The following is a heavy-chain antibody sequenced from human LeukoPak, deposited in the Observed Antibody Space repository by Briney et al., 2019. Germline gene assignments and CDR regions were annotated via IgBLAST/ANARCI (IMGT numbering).Heavy chain of an antibody. D-gene: IGHD3-22*01. Sequence: GASVKVSCKASGGTFSSYAISWVRQAPGQALEWMGGIIPIFGTANYAQKFQGRVTITTDESTSTAYMELSSLRSEDTAVYYCARDRYYDSSGYYLDAFDIWGQGTMVTVSS. V-gene: IGHV1-69*05. CDR2: IIPIFGTA. CDR1: GGTFSSYA. J-gene: IGHJ3*02. CDR3: ARDRYYDSSGYYLDAFDI.